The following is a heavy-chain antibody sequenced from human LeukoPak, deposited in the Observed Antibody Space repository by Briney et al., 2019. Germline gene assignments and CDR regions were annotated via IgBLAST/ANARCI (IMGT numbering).Heavy chain of an antibody. D-gene: IGHD3-9*01. CDR1: GFTFDDYA. J-gene: IGHJ4*02. CDR2: ISWNSGSI. Sequence: GGSLRLSCAASGFTFDDYAMHWVRQAPGKGLEWVSGISWNSGSIGYADSVKGRFTISRDNAKNSLYLHMNSLRAEDTAVYYCAYGYFDWKPSRVYWGQGTLVTVSS. V-gene: IGHV3-9*01. CDR3: AYGYFDWKPSRVY.